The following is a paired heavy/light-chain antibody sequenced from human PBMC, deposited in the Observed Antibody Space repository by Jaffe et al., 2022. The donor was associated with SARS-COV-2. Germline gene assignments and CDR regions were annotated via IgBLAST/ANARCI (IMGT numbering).Light chain of an antibody. Sequence: DIQMTQSPSSLSASVGDRVTISCRASQTISSYLNWYQQKPGKAPKLLIFAASSLQSGVPSRFSGSGSGTDFTLTISSLHPEDFATYYCQQSYSTPLTFGPGTRVDIK. CDR3: QQSYSTPLT. J-gene: IGKJ3*01. CDR1: QTISSY. CDR2: AAS. V-gene: IGKV1-39*01.
Heavy chain of an antibody. CDR2: ISNGGTNK. V-gene: IGHV3-30*18. Sequence: QVQLVESGGGVVQPGRSLRLSCAASGFTFSNYGLHWVRQAPGKGLEWVALISNGGTNKFYADSLKGRFTVSRDNSKNTLYLQMDSLRAEDTAVYYCAKDLSLGTPIKTSDYWGQGTLVTVSP. D-gene: IGHD3-16*01. J-gene: IGHJ4*02. CDR1: GFTFSNYG. CDR3: AKDLSLGTPIKTSDY.